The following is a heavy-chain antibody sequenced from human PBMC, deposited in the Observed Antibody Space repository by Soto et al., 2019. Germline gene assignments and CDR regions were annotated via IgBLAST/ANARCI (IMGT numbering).Heavy chain of an antibody. Sequence: AAVKVSCKASGYTFSTHAMHWVRQAPGQSLEWMGWINGGTGQTKHSHRFQGRVTITRDTSASTAYMERSSLRSEDTAVYYCARGKGMEENYYYYGLDIWGQGTTVTVSS. V-gene: IGHV1-3*01. CDR1: GYTFSTHA. CDR3: ARGKGMEENYYYYGLDI. D-gene: IGHD1-1*01. CDR2: INGGTGQT. J-gene: IGHJ6*02.